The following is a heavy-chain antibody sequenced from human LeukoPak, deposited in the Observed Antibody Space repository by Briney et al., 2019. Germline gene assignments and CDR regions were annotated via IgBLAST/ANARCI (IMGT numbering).Heavy chain of an antibody. Sequence: SVKVSCKASGGTFSSYAISWVRQAPGQGLEWMGGIIPIFGTANYAQKFQGRVTITADESTSTAYMELSSLRSEDTAVYYCARGIGYDILTGYRPYYFDYWGQGTLVTVSS. V-gene: IGHV1-69*13. CDR1: GGTFSSYA. CDR3: ARGIGYDILTGYRPYYFDY. J-gene: IGHJ4*02. D-gene: IGHD3-9*01. CDR2: IIPIFGTA.